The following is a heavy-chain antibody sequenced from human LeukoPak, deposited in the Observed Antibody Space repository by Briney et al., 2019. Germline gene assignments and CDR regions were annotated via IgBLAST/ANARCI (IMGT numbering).Heavy chain of an antibody. J-gene: IGHJ3*02. V-gene: IGHV1-2*06. Sequence: GASVKVSCKASGYTFTGYYMHCVRQAPGQGLECMGRIYPNSGGTNYAQKFQGRVNKTRDTSISTDYMELSRQRSDDTAVYYCATDCSGGSCYSGVNAFDIWGQGTMVTVSS. CDR3: ATDCSGGSCYSGVNAFDI. D-gene: IGHD2-15*01. CDR2: IYPNSGGT. CDR1: GYTFTGYY.